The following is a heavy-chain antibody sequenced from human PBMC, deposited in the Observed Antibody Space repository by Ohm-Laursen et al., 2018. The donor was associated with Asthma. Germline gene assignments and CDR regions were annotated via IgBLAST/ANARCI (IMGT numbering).Heavy chain of an antibody. CDR1: GFTFSSYA. CDR2: ISYDGSNK. Sequence: SSLRLSCAASGFTFSSYAMHWVRQAPGKGLEWVAVISYDGSNKYYADSVKGRFTISRDNSKNTLYLQMNSLRAEDTAVYYCARDRVVVVLLGAGMDVWGQGTTVTVSS. CDR3: ARDRVVVVLLGAGMDV. D-gene: IGHD2-2*01. J-gene: IGHJ6*02. V-gene: IGHV3-30-3*01.